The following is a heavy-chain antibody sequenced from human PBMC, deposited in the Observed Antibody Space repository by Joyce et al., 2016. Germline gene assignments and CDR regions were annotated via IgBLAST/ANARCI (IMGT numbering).Heavy chain of an antibody. CDR1: GFTFSSYS. V-gene: IGHV3-21*01. J-gene: IGHJ4*02. CDR3: ARSSYTNGIFDY. CDR2: ISSSSSYI. D-gene: IGHD2-8*01. Sequence: EVQLVESGGGLVKPGGSLRLSCAASGFTFSSYSMSWVRQAPGKGLEWVSSISSSSSYIKYTDSVKGLFTISRDNAKNSLYLQMNSLRVEDTAVYYCARSSYTNGIFDYWGQGTLVTVSS.